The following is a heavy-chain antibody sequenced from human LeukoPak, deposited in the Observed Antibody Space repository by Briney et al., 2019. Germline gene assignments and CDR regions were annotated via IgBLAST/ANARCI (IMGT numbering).Heavy chain of an antibody. CDR1: GGSISSSSYY. J-gene: IGHJ4*02. V-gene: IGHV4-39*01. CDR2: IYYSGST. Sequence: PSETLSLTCTVSGGSISSSSYYWGWIRQPPGKGLEWIGSIYYSGSTYYNPSLKSRVTISVDTSKNQFSLKLSSVTAADTAVYYCARGDYDILTGYYPFDYWGQGTLVTVSS. D-gene: IGHD3-9*01. CDR3: ARGDYDILTGYYPFDY.